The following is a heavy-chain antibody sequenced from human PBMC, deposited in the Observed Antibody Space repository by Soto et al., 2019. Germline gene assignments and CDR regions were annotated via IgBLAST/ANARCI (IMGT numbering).Heavy chain of an antibody. J-gene: IGHJ4*02. CDR1: GGSISSGDYY. CDR3: ARGLIGGSHYFDY. D-gene: IGHD1-26*01. CDR2: IYYSGST. Sequence: QVQLQESGPGLVKPSQTLSLTCTVSGGSISSGDYYWSWIRQPPGKGLEWIGYIYYSGSTYYNPSRKSRVXXSXDXXKNQFSLKLSSVTAADTAVYYCARGLIGGSHYFDYWGQGTLVTVSS. V-gene: IGHV4-30-4*01.